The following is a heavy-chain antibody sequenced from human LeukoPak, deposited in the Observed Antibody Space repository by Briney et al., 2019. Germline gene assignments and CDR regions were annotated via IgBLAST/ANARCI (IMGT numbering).Heavy chain of an antibody. CDR2: ISGSGGNT. Sequence: PGGSLRLSCAASGFTFSSYAMNWVRQAPGKGLEWGSAISGSGGNTHYADSVKGRFTISRDNSKNTLYLQMNSLRAEDTAVYYCARGGNQLLIFDYWGQGTLVTVSS. V-gene: IGHV3-23*01. CDR1: GFTFSSYA. J-gene: IGHJ4*02. CDR3: ARGGNQLLIFDY. D-gene: IGHD2-2*01.